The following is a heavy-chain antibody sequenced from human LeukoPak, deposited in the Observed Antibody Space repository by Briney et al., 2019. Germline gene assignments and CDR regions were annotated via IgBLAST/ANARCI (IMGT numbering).Heavy chain of an antibody. CDR2: INAGNGNT. CDR1: GYTFTSYA. J-gene: IGHJ4*02. D-gene: IGHD2-2*01. V-gene: IGHV1-3*01. Sequence: ASVKVSCKASGYTFTSYAMHWVRQAPGQRLEWMGWINAGNGNTKYSQKFQGRVTITRDTSASTAYMELSSLRSEDTAVYYCARGAVVTVVRGDSDYWGQGTLVTVSS. CDR3: ARGAVVTVVRGDSDY.